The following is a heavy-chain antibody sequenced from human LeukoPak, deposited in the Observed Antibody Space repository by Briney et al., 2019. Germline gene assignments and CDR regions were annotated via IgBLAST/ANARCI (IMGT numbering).Heavy chain of an antibody. V-gene: IGHV3-48*03. CDR3: ARDFGRWYFDY. CDR1: GLSFSNYA. Sequence: PGGSLRLSCAASGLSFSNYAMYWVRQAPGKGLEWVSYIRSSGSTIYYADSVKGRFTISRDNAKNSLYLQMNSLRAEDTAVYYCARDFGRWYFDYWGQGTLVTVSS. J-gene: IGHJ4*02. D-gene: IGHD4-23*01. CDR2: IRSSGSTI.